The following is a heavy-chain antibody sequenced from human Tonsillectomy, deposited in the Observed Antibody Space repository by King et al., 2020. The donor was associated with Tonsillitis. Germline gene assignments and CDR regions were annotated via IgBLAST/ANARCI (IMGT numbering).Heavy chain of an antibody. CDR2: IYYSVIT. CDR3: ARPSCSSISCYYYYMDV. Sequence: QLQESGPGLVKPSETLSLTCTVSVGSISSSSYYWGWIRQPPGKGLDWIGSIYYSVITYYNPSLKSRVTISVATSKNQFFLKLSSVTAADTALYYCARPSCSSISCYYYYMDVWGKGTTVTVSS. J-gene: IGHJ6*03. V-gene: IGHV4-39*01. D-gene: IGHD2-2*01. CDR1: VGSISSSSYY.